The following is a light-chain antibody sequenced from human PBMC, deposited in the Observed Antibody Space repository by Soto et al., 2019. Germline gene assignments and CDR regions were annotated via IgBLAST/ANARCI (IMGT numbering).Light chain of an antibody. J-gene: IGKJ1*01. CDR1: QSVSSN. CDR2: GAS. Sequence: EIVLTQSPGTLSLSPWEIATLSCRASQSVSSNLAWYQQKPGQAPRLLIYGASTRATGIPARFSGSGSGTEFTLTISSLQSEDFAVYYCQQYNNWPSWTFGHGTKVDIK. CDR3: QQYNNWPSWT. V-gene: IGKV3-15*01.